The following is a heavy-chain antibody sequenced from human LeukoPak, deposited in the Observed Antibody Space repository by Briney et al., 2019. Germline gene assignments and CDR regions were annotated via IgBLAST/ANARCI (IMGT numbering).Heavy chain of an antibody. J-gene: IGHJ3*02. D-gene: IGHD2-2*01. Sequence: GASAKVSCKASGYTFTSYGISWVRQAPGQGLEWMGWISAYNGNTNYAQKLQGRVTMTTDTSTSTAYMELRSLRSDDTAVYYCARDLFQVVPAAMGLGAFDIWGQGAMVTVSS. CDR3: ARDLFQVVPAAMGLGAFDI. V-gene: IGHV1-18*04. CDR1: GYTFTSYG. CDR2: ISAYNGNT.